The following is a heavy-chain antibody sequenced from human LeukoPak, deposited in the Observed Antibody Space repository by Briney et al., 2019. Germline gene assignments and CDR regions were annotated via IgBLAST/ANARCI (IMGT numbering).Heavy chain of an antibody. J-gene: IGHJ4*02. Sequence: PGRSLRLSCAASGFNFRAYGMHWVRQAPGKGLEWVSRISGSGSTTYFADSVRGRFTISRDNSRNTLYLQMSSLRAEDTAVYYCAKDSVAWFGENFDYWGQGALVSVSS. D-gene: IGHD3-10*01. CDR2: ISGSGSTT. CDR1: GFNFRAYG. V-gene: IGHV3-23*01. CDR3: AKDSVAWFGENFDY.